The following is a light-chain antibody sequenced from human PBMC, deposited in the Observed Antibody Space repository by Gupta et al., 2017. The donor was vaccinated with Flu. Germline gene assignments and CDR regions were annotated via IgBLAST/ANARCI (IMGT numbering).Light chain of an antibody. J-gene: IGLJ3*02. CDR2: SDN. CDR3: ATWDASPNEWV. CDR1: GSNVGSNP. V-gene: IGLV1-44*01. Sequence: TISCSVAGSNVGSNPVLWFQHLPETTPKLLIHSDNQRPSGVPDRFSGSRSGTSASLSISGLQADDEAVYYCATWDASPNEWVVGGGTTLTVL.